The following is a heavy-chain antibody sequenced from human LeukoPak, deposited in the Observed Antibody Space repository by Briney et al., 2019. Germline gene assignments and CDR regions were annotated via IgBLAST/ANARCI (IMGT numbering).Heavy chain of an antibody. Sequence: GGSLRLSCAASGFTFSSYSMNWVRQAPGKGLEWVSSISSSSSYIYYADSVKGRFTISRDNAKNSLYLQMNSPRAEDTAVYYCARSSSPNWFDPWGQGTLVTVSS. CDR2: ISSSSSYI. V-gene: IGHV3-21*01. CDR3: ARSSSPNWFDP. J-gene: IGHJ5*02. CDR1: GFTFSSYS. D-gene: IGHD6-13*01.